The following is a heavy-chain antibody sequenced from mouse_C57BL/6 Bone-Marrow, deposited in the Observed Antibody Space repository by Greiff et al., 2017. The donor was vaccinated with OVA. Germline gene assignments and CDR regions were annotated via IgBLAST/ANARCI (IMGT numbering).Heavy chain of an antibody. CDR1: GFTFSDYG. J-gene: IGHJ4*01. D-gene: IGHD3-2*02. Sequence: EVMLVESGGGLVQPGGSLKLSCAASGFTFSDYGMAWVRQAPRKGPEWVAFISNLAYSIYYADTVTGRFTISRENAKNTLYLEMSSLRSEDTAMYYCARQLRLRGYYAMDYWGQGTSVTVSS. CDR2: ISNLAYSI. V-gene: IGHV5-15*01. CDR3: ARQLRLRGYYAMDY.